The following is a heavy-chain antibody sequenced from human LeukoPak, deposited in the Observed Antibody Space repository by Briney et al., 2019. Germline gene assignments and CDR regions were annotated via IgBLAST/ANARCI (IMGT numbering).Heavy chain of an antibody. CDR2: MNPNSGNT. V-gene: IGHV1-8*03. Sequence: ASVKVSCKASGYTFTSYDINWVRQATGQGLEWMGWMNPNSGNTGYAQKFQGRVTITRNTSISTAYMELSSLRSEDTAVYYCARSGVAAAGGFYYYYYYMDVWGKGTTVTVSS. CDR3: ARSGVAAAGGFYYYYYYMDV. D-gene: IGHD6-13*01. J-gene: IGHJ6*03. CDR1: GYTFTSYD.